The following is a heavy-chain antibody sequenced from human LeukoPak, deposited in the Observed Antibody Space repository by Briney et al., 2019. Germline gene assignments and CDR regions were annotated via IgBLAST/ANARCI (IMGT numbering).Heavy chain of an antibody. D-gene: IGHD2/OR15-2a*01. CDR3: ARQMFLGGMDV. CDR2: IYNSGS. J-gene: IGHJ6*02. V-gene: IGHV4-59*08. Sequence: NPSETLSLTRVVSGGAISSYYWSWIRQPPGKGLGRGGYIYNSGSSYNPSLKTRVTISVDTSKNQFSLKVSSVTAADTAVYYCARQMFLGGMDVWGQGNTVTVSS. CDR1: GGAISSYY.